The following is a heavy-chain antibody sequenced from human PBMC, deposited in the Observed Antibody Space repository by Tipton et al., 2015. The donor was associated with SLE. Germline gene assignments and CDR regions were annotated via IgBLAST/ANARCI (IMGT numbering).Heavy chain of an antibody. Sequence: TLSLTCAVYGGSFSGHYWSWIRQSPGKGLEWIGEINQSGSTNYNPSLKGRVSLSLDTSRSQVSLKLTSVTAADTAVYYCVTYSSGWWYDNWGQGTLVTVSS. CDR1: GGSFSGHY. CDR2: INQSGST. J-gene: IGHJ4*02. D-gene: IGHD6-19*01. CDR3: VTYSSGWWYDN. V-gene: IGHV4-34*09.